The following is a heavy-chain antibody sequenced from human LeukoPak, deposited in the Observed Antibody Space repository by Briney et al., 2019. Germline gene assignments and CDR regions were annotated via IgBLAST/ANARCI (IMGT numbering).Heavy chain of an antibody. V-gene: IGHV3-30-3*01. Sequence: ERSLRLSCAASGFTFSTYAMHWVRQAPGKGLEWVEAISSDGNHKHFADSVRGRFTISRDHSKNTLFLQMNSLRPDDTAVYYCARDRLPPPGVYCFDPWGQGTLVTVSS. CDR1: GFTFSTYA. J-gene: IGHJ5*02. CDR3: ARDRLPPPGVYCFDP. D-gene: IGHD5-12*01. CDR2: ISSDGNHK.